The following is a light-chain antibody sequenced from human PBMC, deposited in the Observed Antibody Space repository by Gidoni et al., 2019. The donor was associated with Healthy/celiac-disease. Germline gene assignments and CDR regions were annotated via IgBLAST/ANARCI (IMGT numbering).Light chain of an antibody. V-gene: IGKV3-15*01. CDR2: GAS. CDR1: QSVSSN. CDR3: QQYNNWPPLT. J-gene: IGKJ4*01. Sequence: EIVMTQSPATLSVSPGDSATLSCRASQSVSSNLAWYQQKPGQAPRLLSYGASTRAPGTPARFSGSGSGTEFTLTISSLQSEDFAVYYCQQYNNWPPLTFXGXTKVEIK.